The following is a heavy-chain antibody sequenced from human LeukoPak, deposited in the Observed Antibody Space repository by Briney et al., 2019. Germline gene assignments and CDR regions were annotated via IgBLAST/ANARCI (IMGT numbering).Heavy chain of an antibody. CDR1: GYTFTGYY. Sequence: ASVKVSCKASGYTFTGYYMHWVRQAPGQGLEWMGRINPNSGGTNYAQKFQGRVTMTRDTSISTAYMELSSLRSEDTAVYYCAREGAWDSSGYFQYNWFDPWGQGTLVTVSS. CDR2: INPNSGGT. V-gene: IGHV1-2*06. D-gene: IGHD3-22*01. J-gene: IGHJ5*02. CDR3: AREGAWDSSGYFQYNWFDP.